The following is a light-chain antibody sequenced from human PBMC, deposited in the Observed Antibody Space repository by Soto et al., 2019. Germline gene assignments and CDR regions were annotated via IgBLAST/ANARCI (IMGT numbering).Light chain of an antibody. CDR3: SSYTTSSPLV. CDR1: NRDVGSYNL. CDR2: EVR. Sequence: QSALTQPASVSGSPGQSITIACTGTNRDVGSYNLVSWYQQRPGEAPKLIISEVRNRPSGISYRFTGSKSGNTASLTISGLQAEDGADYYCSSYTTSSPLVFGGGTKLTVL. V-gene: IGLV2-14*01. J-gene: IGLJ3*02.